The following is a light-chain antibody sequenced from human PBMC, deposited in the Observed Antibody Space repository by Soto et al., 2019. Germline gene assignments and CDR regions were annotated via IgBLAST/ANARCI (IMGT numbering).Light chain of an antibody. Sequence: QSVLTQPRSVSGSPEQSVTISCTGTSGDVGAYDRVSWYQHHPTKAPKLIIYDVTNRPSGVPYRFSGSKSGSTASLTISGLQAEDEADYYCCSHAGGSSWVFGGGTKLTVL. CDR1: SGDVGAYDR. V-gene: IGLV2-11*01. CDR2: DVT. J-gene: IGLJ3*02. CDR3: CSHAGGSSWV.